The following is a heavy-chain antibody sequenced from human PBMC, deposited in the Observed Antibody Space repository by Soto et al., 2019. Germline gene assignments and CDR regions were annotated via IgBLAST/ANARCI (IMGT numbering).Heavy chain of an antibody. CDR1: GGSISSSSYY. CDR2: IYYSGST. V-gene: IGHV4-39*01. D-gene: IGHD3-10*01. J-gene: IGHJ6*03. CDR3: TRGVHSSHYYYYYMDV. Sequence: SETLSLTCTVSGGSISSSSYYWGWIRQPPGKGLEWIGSIYYSGSTYYNPSLKSRVTISVDTSKNQFSLKLSSVTAADTAVYYCTRGVHSSHYYYYYMDVWGKGTTVTVSS.